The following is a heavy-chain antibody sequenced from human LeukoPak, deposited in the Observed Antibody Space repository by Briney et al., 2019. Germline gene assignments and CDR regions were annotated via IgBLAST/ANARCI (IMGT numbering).Heavy chain of an antibody. V-gene: IGHV1-8*02. Sequence: GASVKVSYKASGYTVTGYYMHLVRQAPGHGLEWMGWMNPNSGNTGYAQKFQGRVTMTRNTSISTAYMELSSLRSEDTAVYYCARAGGYCGRISCPYYFDYWGQGSLVAVSS. CDR1: GYTVTGYY. J-gene: IGHJ4*02. CDR2: MNPNSGNT. CDR3: ARAGGYCGRISCPYYFDY. D-gene: IGHD2-15*01.